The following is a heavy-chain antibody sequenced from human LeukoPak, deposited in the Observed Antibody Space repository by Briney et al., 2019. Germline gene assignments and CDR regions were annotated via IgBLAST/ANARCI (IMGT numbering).Heavy chain of an antibody. D-gene: IGHD2-15*01. CDR2: IYSGGST. CDR1: GFILSSNF. CDR3: ARVTVVSDAFDI. Sequence: GGSLRLSCAASGFILSSNFMSWVRQAPGKGLEWVSVIYSGGSTYYSDSVKGGFTISRDNSKNTLYLDMNSLRAEDTAVYYCARVTVVSDAFDIWGRGTMVTVSS. V-gene: IGHV3-53*01. J-gene: IGHJ3*02.